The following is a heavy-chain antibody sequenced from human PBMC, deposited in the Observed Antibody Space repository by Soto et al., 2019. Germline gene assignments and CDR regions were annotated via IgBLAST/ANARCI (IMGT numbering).Heavy chain of an antibody. D-gene: IGHD3-10*01. Sequence: QVQLVESGGGVVQPGRSLRLSCAASGFTFSSYGMHWVRQAPGKGLEWVAVIWYDGSNKYYADSVKGRFTISRDNSRHRLYLQMNSLRAEDTAVYYCARDTARAMVRIYYGMDVWGQGTTVTVSS. CDR3: ARDTARAMVRIYYGMDV. V-gene: IGHV3-33*01. J-gene: IGHJ6*02. CDR2: IWYDGSNK. CDR1: GFTFSSYG.